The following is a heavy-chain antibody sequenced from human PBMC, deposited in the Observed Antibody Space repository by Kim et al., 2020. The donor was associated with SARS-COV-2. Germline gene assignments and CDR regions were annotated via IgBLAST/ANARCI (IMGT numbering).Heavy chain of an antibody. CDR2: IYYSGST. D-gene: IGHD4-4*01. CDR1: GGSISSGGYY. Sequence: SETLSPTCTVSGGSISSGGYYWSWIRQHPGKGLEWIGYIYYSGSTYYNPSLKSRVTISVDTSKNQFSLKLSSVTAADTAVYYCARATTAGGVDIWGQGTMVTVSS. J-gene: IGHJ3*02. CDR3: ARATTAGGVDI. V-gene: IGHV4-31*03.